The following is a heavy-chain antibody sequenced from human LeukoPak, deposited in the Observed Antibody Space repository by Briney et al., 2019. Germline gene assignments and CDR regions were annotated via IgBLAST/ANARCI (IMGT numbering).Heavy chain of an antibody. V-gene: IGHV4-59*12. D-gene: IGHD2-8*01. CDR3: ARDWANGVSPHYYFDY. Sequence: PSETLSLTCTVSGGSISSYYWSWIRQPPGKGLEWIGYIYYSGSTNYNPSLKSRVTISVDTSKNQFSLKLSSVTAADTAVYYCARDWANGVSPHYYFDYWGQGTLVTVSS. J-gene: IGHJ4*02. CDR1: GGSISSYY. CDR2: IYYSGST.